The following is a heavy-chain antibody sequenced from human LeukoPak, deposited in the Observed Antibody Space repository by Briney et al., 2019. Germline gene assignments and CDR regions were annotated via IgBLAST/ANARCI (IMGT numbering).Heavy chain of an antibody. CDR2: ISGSGHDI. CDR1: GFIFSEFY. CDR3: ARTARSGDI. Sequence: GGSLRLSCAASGFIFSEFYMSWVRQSPGKGLEWISYISGSGHDINYVDSVKGRFTVSRDNAKNSLYLQMNSLSADDTAVYYCARTARSGDIRGQGTLVTVSS. V-gene: IGHV3-11*01. D-gene: IGHD1-1*01. J-gene: IGHJ4*02.